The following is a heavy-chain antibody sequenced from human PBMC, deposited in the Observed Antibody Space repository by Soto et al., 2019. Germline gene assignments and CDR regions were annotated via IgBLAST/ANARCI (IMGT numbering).Heavy chain of an antibody. D-gene: IGHD4-17*01. J-gene: IGHJ5*02. Sequence: QVQLVQSGAEVKKPGSSVKVSCKASGGTFSSYAISWVRQAPGQGLEWMGGIIPIFGTANYAQKFQGRVTITADESTSTAYMDLSSLRSENTALYYCARGQPTVTLSYNWFDPWGQGTLVTVSS. V-gene: IGHV1-69*12. CDR2: IIPIFGTA. CDR1: GGTFSSYA. CDR3: ARGQPTVTLSYNWFDP.